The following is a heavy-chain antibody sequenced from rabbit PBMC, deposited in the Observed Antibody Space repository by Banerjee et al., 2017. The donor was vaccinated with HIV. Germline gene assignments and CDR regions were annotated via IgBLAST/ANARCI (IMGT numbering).Heavy chain of an antibody. CDR1: GFSFSSSY. CDR2: IYTSNGVT. Sequence: QEQLVESGGGLVQPEGSLTLTCTASGFSFSSSYMCWVRQAPGKGLEWIGCIYTSNGVTYYASWAKGRFTISSHNAQNTVFLQMTSLTAADTATYFCVRDPRYNSGWSGDLDLWGPGTLVTVS. D-gene: IGHD4-1*01. V-gene: IGHV1S45*01. CDR3: VRDPRYNSGWSGDLDL. J-gene: IGHJ4*01.